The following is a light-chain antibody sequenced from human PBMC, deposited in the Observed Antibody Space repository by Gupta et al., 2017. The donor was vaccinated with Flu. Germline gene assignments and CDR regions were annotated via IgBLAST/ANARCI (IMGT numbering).Light chain of an antibody. CDR3: QQDYNAPFT. CDR1: KNIDNY. CDR2: DGF. V-gene: IGKV1-33*01. Sequence: DIQMTQFPSSLSASVGDRVSITCQATKNIDNYLNWYQQRPGKAPKLLIYDGFSLETGVPSRFSGSGSGKDFTLIIDSLQPEDVATYYCQQDYNAPFTFGQGTRLDIK. J-gene: IGKJ5*01.